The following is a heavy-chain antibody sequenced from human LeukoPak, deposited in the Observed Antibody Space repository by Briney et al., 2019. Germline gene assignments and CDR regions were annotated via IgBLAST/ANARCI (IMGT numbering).Heavy chain of an antibody. CDR1: GFTFSKYW. CDR2: INTDGTVT. Sequence: GGSLRLSCAASGFTFSKYWMLWVRQAPGKGLESVSRINTDGTVTTYADSVKGRFTISRDNAKNTLYLQMNSLRAEDTAVYYCARRKHEYIHGIYYYYMDVWGKGTTVIVSS. D-gene: IGHD1-1*01. J-gene: IGHJ6*03. CDR3: ARRKHEYIHGIYYYYMDV. V-gene: IGHV3-74*01.